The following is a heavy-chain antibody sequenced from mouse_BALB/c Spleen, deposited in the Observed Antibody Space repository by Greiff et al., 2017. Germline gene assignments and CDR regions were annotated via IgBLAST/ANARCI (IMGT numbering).Heavy chain of an antibody. CDR2: IYPGNGDT. CDR3: AAWSYAMDY. D-gene: IGHD1-1*02. Sequence: LQQPGAELVKPGASVKMSCKASGYTFTSYNMHWVKQTPGQGLEWIGAIYPGNGDTSYNQKFKGKATLTADKSSSTAYMQLSSLTSEDSAVYYCAAWSYAMDYWGQGTSVTVSS. J-gene: IGHJ4*01. V-gene: IGHV1-12*01. CDR1: GYTFTSYN.